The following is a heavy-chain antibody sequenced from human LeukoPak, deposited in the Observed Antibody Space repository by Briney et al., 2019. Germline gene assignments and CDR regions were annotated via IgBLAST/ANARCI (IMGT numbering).Heavy chain of an antibody. CDR3: AKEAYYDSSGLFDY. CDR2: ISSSGSTI. V-gene: IGHV3-11*01. J-gene: IGHJ4*02. Sequence: GGSLRLSCAASGFTFSDYYMSWIRQAPGKGLEWVSYISSSGSTIYYADSVKGRFTISRDNSKNTLYLQMNSLRAEDTAVYYCAKEAYYDSSGLFDYWGQGTLVTVSS. CDR1: GFTFSDYY. D-gene: IGHD3-22*01.